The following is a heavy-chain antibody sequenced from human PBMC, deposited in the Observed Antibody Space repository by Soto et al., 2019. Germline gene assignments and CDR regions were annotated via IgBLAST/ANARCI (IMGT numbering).Heavy chain of an antibody. J-gene: IGHJ5*02. CDR1: GGTFSSYA. Sequence: SSVKVSCKASGGTFSSYAISWVRQAPGQGLEWMGGIIPIFGTANYAQKFQGRVTITADESTSTAYMELSSLRSEDTAVYYCARGPPVTVVVVPAAISRGWFDPWGQGTLVTVSS. V-gene: IGHV1-69*13. CDR3: ARGPPVTVVVVPAAISRGWFDP. D-gene: IGHD2-2*01. CDR2: IIPIFGTA.